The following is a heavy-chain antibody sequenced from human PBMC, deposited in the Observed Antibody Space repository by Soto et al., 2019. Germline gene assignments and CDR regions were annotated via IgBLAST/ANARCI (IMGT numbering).Heavy chain of an antibody. Sequence: PGGSLRLSCAASGFTFSSYGMHWVRQAPGKGLEWVAVISYDGSNKYYADSVKGRFTISRDNSKNTLYLQMNSLRAEDTAVYYCVRDPDYYGSGSYDYRGQRTPVTVSS. J-gene: IGHJ4*02. CDR2: ISYDGSNK. CDR1: GFTFSSYG. V-gene: IGHV3-30*03. D-gene: IGHD3-10*01. CDR3: VRDPDYYGSGSYDY.